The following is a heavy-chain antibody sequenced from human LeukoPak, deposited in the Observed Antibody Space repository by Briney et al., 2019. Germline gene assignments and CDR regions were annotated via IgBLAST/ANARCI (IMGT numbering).Heavy chain of an antibody. V-gene: IGHV1-2*02. Sequence: ASVKVSCKASGYTFNAYYMYWVRQAPGQGLEWMGWINPNSGGTNYAQKFQGRVTMTRDTSISTAYMELSSLRSEDTAVHYCAREVGATRFDYWGQGTLVTVSS. CDR3: AREVGATRFDY. CDR1: GYTFNAYY. CDR2: INPNSGGT. J-gene: IGHJ4*02. D-gene: IGHD1-26*01.